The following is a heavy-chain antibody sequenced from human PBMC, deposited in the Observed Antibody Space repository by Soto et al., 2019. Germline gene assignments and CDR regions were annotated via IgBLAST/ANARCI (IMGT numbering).Heavy chain of an antibody. J-gene: IGHJ5*02. CDR3: AKDPSFRRITIFGVGET. CDR2: ISYDGSNK. Sequence: GGSLRLSCAASGFTFSSYGMHWVRQAPGKGLEWVAVISYDGSNKYYADSVKGRFTISRDNSKNTLYLQMNSLRAEDTAVYYCAKDPSFRRITIFGVGETWGQGTLVTVSS. D-gene: IGHD3-3*01. V-gene: IGHV3-30*18. CDR1: GFTFSSYG.